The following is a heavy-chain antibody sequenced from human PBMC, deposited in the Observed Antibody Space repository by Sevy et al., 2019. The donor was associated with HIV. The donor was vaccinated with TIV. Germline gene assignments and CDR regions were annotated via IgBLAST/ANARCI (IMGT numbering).Heavy chain of an antibody. CDR3: AFERLSSDVAEYFQN. D-gene: IGHD1-1*01. Sequence: GGSLRLSCATSGFTFSSYSMNWVRQAPGTGLEWVATISYDGINKHYADSVKGRFTISRDNFKNSLSLQMNSLRAEDTAVYFCAFERLSSDVAEYFQNWGQGTLVTVSS. J-gene: IGHJ1*01. CDR2: ISYDGINK. CDR1: GFTFSSYS. V-gene: IGHV3-30-3*01.